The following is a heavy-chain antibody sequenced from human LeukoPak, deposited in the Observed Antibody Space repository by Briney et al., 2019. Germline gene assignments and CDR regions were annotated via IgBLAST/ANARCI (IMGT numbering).Heavy chain of an antibody. J-gene: IGHJ4*02. V-gene: IGHV4-59*01. CDR1: NGSISSYY. Sequence: SETLSLTCTVSNGSISSYYWSWIRQPPGKGLEWIGYIYYSGSTNYNPSLKSRVTISVDTSKNQFSLKLSSVTAADTAVYYCARIAGLREISFDYWGQGTLVTVSS. CDR3: ARIAGLREISFDY. D-gene: IGHD4-17*01. CDR2: IYYSGST.